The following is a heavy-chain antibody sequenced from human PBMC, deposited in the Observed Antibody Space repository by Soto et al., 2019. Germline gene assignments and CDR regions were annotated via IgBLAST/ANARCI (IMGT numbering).Heavy chain of an antibody. CDR3: ARENYDVSGYFLDF. Sequence: EVQLVESGGTLVQPGGSLRLSCAASGFTFSNYEMSWVRQAPGKGLEWVSYISNTSSHIYDADSVKGRFTISRDNAKNSMYLQMNSLRAEDTAVYHCARENYDVSGYFLDFWGQGNLVTVSS. V-gene: IGHV3-48*03. CDR2: ISNTSSHI. J-gene: IGHJ4*02. D-gene: IGHD3-22*01. CDR1: GFTFSNYE.